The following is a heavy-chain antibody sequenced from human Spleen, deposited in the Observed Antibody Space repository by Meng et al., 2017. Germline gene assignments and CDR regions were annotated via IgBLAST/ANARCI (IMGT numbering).Heavy chain of an antibody. CDR3: ARAPVVRGVIHDAFDI. CDR1: GFTVSSNY. V-gene: IGHV3-53*04. CDR2: IYSGGST. D-gene: IGHD3-10*01. Sequence: GGSLRLSCAASGFTVSSNYMSWVRQAPGKGLEWVSVIYSGGSTYYADSVKGRFTISRHNSKNTLYLQMNSLRAEDTAVYYCARAPVVRGVIHDAFDIWGQGTMVTVSS. J-gene: IGHJ3*02.